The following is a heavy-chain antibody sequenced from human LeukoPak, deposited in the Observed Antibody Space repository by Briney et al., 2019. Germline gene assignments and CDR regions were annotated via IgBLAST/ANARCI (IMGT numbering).Heavy chain of an antibody. CDR1: GGTFSSYA. CDR3: ARDRYYDFWSGFQRYYYYYMDV. J-gene: IGHJ6*03. D-gene: IGHD3-3*01. CDR2: IIPIFGTA. Sequence: SVKVSCKASGGTFSSYAISWVRQAPGQGLEWMGGIIPIFGTANYAQKFQGRVTITADESTSTAYMELSSLRSEDTAVYYCARDRYYDFWSGFQRYYYYYMDVWGKGTTVTVSS. V-gene: IGHV1-69*01.